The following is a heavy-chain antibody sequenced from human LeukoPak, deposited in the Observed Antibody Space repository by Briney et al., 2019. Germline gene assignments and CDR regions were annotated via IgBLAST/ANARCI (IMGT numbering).Heavy chain of an antibody. CDR3: ARQRDNYYYYYYMDV. CDR1: GGSISSSSYY. Sequence: PSETLSLTCTVSGGSISSSSYYWGWIRQPPGKGLEWIGSIYYSGSTYYNPSLKSRVTISVDTSKNQFSLKLSSVTAADTAAYYCARQRDNYYYYYYMDVWGKGTTVTVSS. D-gene: IGHD2-15*01. CDR2: IYYSGST. J-gene: IGHJ6*03. V-gene: IGHV4-39*01.